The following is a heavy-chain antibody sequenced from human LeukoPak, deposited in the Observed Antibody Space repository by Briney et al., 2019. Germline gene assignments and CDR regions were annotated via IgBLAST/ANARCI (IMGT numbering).Heavy chain of an antibody. CDR2: ISYDGSNK. Sequence: GGSLRLSCAASGFTFSSYGMHWVRQAPGKGLEWVAVISYDGSNKYYADSVKGRFTISRDNSKNTLYLQMNSLRAEDTAVYYCARGDSSSWYNAYYYMDVWGKGTTVTVSS. CDR3: ARGDSSSWYNAYYYMDV. J-gene: IGHJ6*03. CDR1: GFTFSSYG. D-gene: IGHD6-13*01. V-gene: IGHV3-30*03.